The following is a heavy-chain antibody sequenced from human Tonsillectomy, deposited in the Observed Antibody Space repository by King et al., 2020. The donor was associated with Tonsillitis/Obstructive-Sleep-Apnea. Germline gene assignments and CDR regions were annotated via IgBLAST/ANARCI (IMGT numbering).Heavy chain of an antibody. CDR1: GFSLRTYG. D-gene: IGHD2-15*01. Sequence: VQLVESGGGVVQPGNSLTISCASSGFSLRTYGMHWVRQAPGKGLEWVAVLWYDGTNKYYADSVKGLFTVSRDNSKNTRYRQMNSLRAEDTAVYYCARDQLSSDNHADYWGQGTLVTVSS. CDR3: ARDQLSSDNHADY. V-gene: IGHV3-33*01. CDR2: LWYDGTNK. J-gene: IGHJ4*02.